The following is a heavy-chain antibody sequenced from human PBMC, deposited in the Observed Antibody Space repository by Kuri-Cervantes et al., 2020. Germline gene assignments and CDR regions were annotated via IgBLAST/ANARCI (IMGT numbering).Heavy chain of an antibody. J-gene: IGHJ3*02. V-gene: IGHV4-4*07. CDR3: ARDSPSGWYQVDAFDI. D-gene: IGHD6-19*01. Sequence: SETLSLTCTVSGGSISSYYWSWIRQPAGKGLEWIGRIYTSGSTNYNPSLKSRVTMSVDTSKNQFSLKLSSVTAADTAVYYCARDSPSGWYQVDAFDIWGQGTMVTVS. CDR2: IYTSGST. CDR1: GGSISSYY.